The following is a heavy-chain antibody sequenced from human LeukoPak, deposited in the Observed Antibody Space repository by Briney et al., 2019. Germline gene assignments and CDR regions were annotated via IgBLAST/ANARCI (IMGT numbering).Heavy chain of an antibody. Sequence: ASVKVSCKASGGTFSSYAISWVRQAPGQGLEWMGGIIPIFGTANYAQKFQGRVTITTDESTSTAYMELGSLRSEDTAVYYCARTAYYYDSSQDYWGQGTLVTVSS. D-gene: IGHD3-22*01. CDR1: GGTFSSYA. J-gene: IGHJ4*02. CDR2: IIPIFGTA. V-gene: IGHV1-69*05. CDR3: ARTAYYYDSSQDY.